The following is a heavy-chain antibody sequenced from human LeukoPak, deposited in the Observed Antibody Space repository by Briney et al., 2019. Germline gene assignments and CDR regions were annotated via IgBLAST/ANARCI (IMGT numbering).Heavy chain of an antibody. CDR3: ETDGPRDFWSGPETHYYYMDV. CDR1: GVTFSSYA. J-gene: IGHJ6*03. V-gene: IGHV3-30*01. Sequence: GGSLRLSCAASGVTFSSYAMHWVRQAPGKGLEWGAVISYDGSNKYYADSVKGRFTISRDNSTNTLYMKMNSLRAEDTAVYYCETDGPRDFWSGPETHYYYMDVWGKGTTVTVSS. CDR2: ISYDGSNK. D-gene: IGHD3-3*01.